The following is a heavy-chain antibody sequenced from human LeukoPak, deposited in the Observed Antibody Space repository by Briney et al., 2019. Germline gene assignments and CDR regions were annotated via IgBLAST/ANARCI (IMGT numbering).Heavy chain of an antibody. CDR1: GGTFSSYA. D-gene: IGHD6-19*01. J-gene: IGHJ4*02. CDR2: ISGSGGST. CDR3: AKGDRLNFKWLVGQTNFDY. Sequence: GASVKVSCKASGGTFSSYAMSWVRQAPGKGLEWVSAISGSGGSTYYADSVKGRFTISRDNSKNTLYLQMNSLRAEDTAVYYCAKGDRLNFKWLVGQTNFDYWGQGTLVTVSS. V-gene: IGHV3-23*01.